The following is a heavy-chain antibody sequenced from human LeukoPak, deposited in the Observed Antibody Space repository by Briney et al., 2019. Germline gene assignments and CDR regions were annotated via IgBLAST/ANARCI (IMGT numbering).Heavy chain of an antibody. CDR2: IYYSGST. CDR3: ASLGATTSYSYYYMDV. J-gene: IGHJ6*03. Sequence: SETLSLTCTVSGGSISSSSYYWGWIRQPPGKGLEWIGTIYYSGSTYYNPSLKSRVTISVDTSKNQLSLNLCSVTAADTAVYYCASLGATTSYSYYYMDVWGKGTTVTVSS. CDR1: GGSISSSSYY. D-gene: IGHD1-26*01. V-gene: IGHV4-39*01.